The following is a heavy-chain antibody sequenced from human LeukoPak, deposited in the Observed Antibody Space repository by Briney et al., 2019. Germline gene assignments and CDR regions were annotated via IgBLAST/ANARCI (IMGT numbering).Heavy chain of an antibody. V-gene: IGHV3-20*04. CDR2: INWNSGSR. CDR3: ARLLNDGTGGGN. J-gene: IGHJ4*02. CDR1: GFIFDDYG. Sequence: PGASLRLSCAASGFIFDDYGLSWGRQAPGKRLQWGSGINWNSGSRGYVASVKGRFTISRDNTKNSLYLQMNSLRAEDTALYYCARLLNDGTGGGNWGKGTLVIVS. D-gene: IGHD3/OR15-3a*01.